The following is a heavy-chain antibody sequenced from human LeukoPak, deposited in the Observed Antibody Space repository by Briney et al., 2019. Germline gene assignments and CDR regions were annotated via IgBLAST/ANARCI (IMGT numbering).Heavy chain of an antibody. J-gene: IGHJ6*03. D-gene: IGHD6-19*01. CDR2: INPNSGST. Sequence: GASVKVSCKASGYIFTNYGISWVRQAPGQGLEWMGWINPNSGSTNYAQKFQGRVTMTRDTSISTAYMELSRLRSDDTAVYYCARGSGWGYMDVWGKGTTVTVSS. CDR1: GYIFTNYG. CDR3: ARGSGWGYMDV. V-gene: IGHV1-2*02.